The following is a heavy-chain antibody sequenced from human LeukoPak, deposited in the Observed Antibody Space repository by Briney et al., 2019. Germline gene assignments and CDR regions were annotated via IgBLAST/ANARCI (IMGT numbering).Heavy chain of an antibody. CDR2: IYPGDSDT. D-gene: IGHD6-13*01. CDR3: ARRIAAAGTSYFDY. V-gene: IGHV5-51*01. Sequence: GESLKISCQGSGYSFTSYWIGWVRQLPGKGLEWMGIIYPGDSDTRYSPSFQGQVTISADKSISTAYLQWSSLKASDTAMYYCARRIAAAGTSYFDYWGQGTLVTVSS. CDR1: GYSFTSYW. J-gene: IGHJ4*02.